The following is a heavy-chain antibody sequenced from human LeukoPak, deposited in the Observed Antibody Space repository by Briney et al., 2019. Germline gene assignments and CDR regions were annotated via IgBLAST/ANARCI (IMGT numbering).Heavy chain of an antibody. D-gene: IGHD3-22*01. Sequence: PGGSLRLSCAASGFTFSSYAMSWVRQAPGKGLEWVSAISGSGGSTYYADSVKGRFTISRDNSKNTLYLQMNSLRAEDMAVYYCAKVLYDSSGYGDAFDIWGQGTMVTVSS. V-gene: IGHV3-23*01. CDR2: ISGSGGST. CDR3: AKVLYDSSGYGDAFDI. CDR1: GFTFSSYA. J-gene: IGHJ3*02.